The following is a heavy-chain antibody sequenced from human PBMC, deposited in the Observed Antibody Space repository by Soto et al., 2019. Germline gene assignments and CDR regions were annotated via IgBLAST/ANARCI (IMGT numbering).Heavy chain of an antibody. D-gene: IGHD3-10*01. CDR1: GFSLTTSGMC. J-gene: IGHJ6*02. CDR2: IDWDDNK. CDR3: ARVDGYKDGSPMDV. V-gene: IGHV2-70*11. Sequence: SGPTLVNPTQTLTLTCTFSGFSLTTSGMCVNWFRQPPGKALEWLARIDWDDNKYYRTSLKTRLTISKDTSKNQVVLTMTNMDPVDTATYYCARVDGYKDGSPMDVWGQGTAVTVSS.